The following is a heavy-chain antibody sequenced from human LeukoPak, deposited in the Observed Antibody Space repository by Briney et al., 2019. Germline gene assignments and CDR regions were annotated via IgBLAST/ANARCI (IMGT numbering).Heavy chain of an antibody. CDR2: IKQDGSEK. CDR1: GLSISDFHLS. D-gene: IGHD7-27*01. CDR3: ARLTWGLVDN. Sequence: GGSLRLSCAVSGLSISDFHLSMSWVRQAPGKGLEWVANIKQDGSEKYYVDSLKGRFTISRDNAKNSLYLQMNSLRAEDTAVYFCARLTWGLVDNWGQGTLVTVSS. J-gene: IGHJ4*02. V-gene: IGHV3-7*01.